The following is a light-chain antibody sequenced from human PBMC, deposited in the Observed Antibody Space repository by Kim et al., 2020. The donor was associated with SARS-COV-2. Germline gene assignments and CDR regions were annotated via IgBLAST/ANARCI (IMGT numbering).Light chain of an antibody. Sequence: VFPGQTASRSCSGDKLGNKYAYWYQQKPGQSPVVVIYEDTKRPSGIPERFSGSNSGNTATLTISGTQAMDEADYYCQAWDSSTAVFGTGTKVTVL. J-gene: IGLJ1*01. CDR3: QAWDSSTAV. CDR1: KLGNKY. V-gene: IGLV3-1*01. CDR2: EDT.